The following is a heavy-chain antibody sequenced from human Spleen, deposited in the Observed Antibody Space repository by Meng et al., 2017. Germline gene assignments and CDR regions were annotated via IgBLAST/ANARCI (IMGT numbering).Heavy chain of an antibody. CDR3: ARAPVATIYWQYYFDY. Sequence: SETLSLTCIVSGGSISSRSYYWAWIRQPPGKGLEWIGTIYYSGNTYYNPSLKSRVAISVDTSKTQFSLKLSSVTAADTAVYYCARAPVATIYWQYYFDYWGQGTLVTVSS. J-gene: IGHJ4*02. CDR2: IYYSGNT. CDR1: GGSISSRSYY. V-gene: IGHV4-39*07. D-gene: IGHD5-12*01.